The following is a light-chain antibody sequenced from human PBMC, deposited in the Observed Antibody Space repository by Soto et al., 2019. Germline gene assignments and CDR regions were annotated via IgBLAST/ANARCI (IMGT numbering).Light chain of an antibody. V-gene: IGKV3-20*01. CDR2: GAS. CDR3: QQYVTSRVT. CDR1: QSVTKKY. Sequence: EIGVTQSTGTLPFSPGERVTLSCWASQSVTKKYLAEYQQKPCQAPRLLIFGASSRAAGIPERFSGNGSCTNFTLTINRLEPEDFAVYHCQQYVTSRVTFGQGTRLDIK. J-gene: IGKJ5*01.